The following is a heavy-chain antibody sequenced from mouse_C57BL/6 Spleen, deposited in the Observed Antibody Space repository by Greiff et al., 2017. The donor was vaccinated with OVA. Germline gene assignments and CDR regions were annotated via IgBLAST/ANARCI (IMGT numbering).Heavy chain of an antibody. Sequence: EVKLVESGGGLVQSGRSLRLSCATSGFTFSDFYMEWVRQAPGKGLEWIAASRNKANDYTTEYSAYVKGRFIVSRDTSQSILYLQMNALRAEDTAIYYCARDAGNYPFDYWGQGTTLTVSS. V-gene: IGHV7-1*01. J-gene: IGHJ2*01. D-gene: IGHD2-1*01. CDR3: ARDAGNYPFDY. CDR1: GFTFSDFY. CDR2: SRNKANDYTT.